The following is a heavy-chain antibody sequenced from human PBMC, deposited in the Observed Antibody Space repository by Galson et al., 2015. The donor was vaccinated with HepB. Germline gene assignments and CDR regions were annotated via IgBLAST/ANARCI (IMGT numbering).Heavy chain of an antibody. V-gene: IGHV3-73*01. J-gene: IGHJ3*02. CDR2: IRSKANSYAT. Sequence: SLRLSCAASGFTFSGSAMHWVRQASGKGLEWVGRIRSKANSYATAYAASVKGRFTISRDDSKNTAYLQMNSLKTEDTAVYYCRLSLVRGSDAFDIWGQGTMVTVSS. CDR1: GFTFSGSA. D-gene: IGHD6-6*01. CDR3: RLSLVRGSDAFDI.